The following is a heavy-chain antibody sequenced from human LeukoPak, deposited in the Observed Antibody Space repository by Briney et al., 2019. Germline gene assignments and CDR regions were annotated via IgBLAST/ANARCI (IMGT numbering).Heavy chain of an antibody. Sequence: GGSLRLSCAASGFTFVSHWMSWVRQAPGKGLEWVAVIWYDGSNKYYADSVKGRFTISRDNSKNTLYLQMNSLRAEDTAVYYCARDDCSGGSCYSFDYWGQGTLVTVSS. CDR3: ARDDCSGGSCYSFDY. CDR2: IWYDGSNK. J-gene: IGHJ4*02. V-gene: IGHV3-33*08. D-gene: IGHD2-15*01. CDR1: GFTFVSHW.